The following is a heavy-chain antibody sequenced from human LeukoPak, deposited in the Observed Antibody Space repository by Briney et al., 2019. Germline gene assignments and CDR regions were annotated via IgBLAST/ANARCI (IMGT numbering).Heavy chain of an antibody. CDR1: GFTFSSYS. D-gene: IGHD6-25*01. V-gene: IGHV3-48*01. CDR2: ISSSSTI. CDR3: ARTGYSSESSFYYYYYGMDV. J-gene: IGHJ6*02. Sequence: GGSLRLSCAASGFTFSSYSMNWVRQAPGKGLEWVSYISSSSTIYYADSVKGRFTISRDNAKNSLYLQMNSLRAEDTAVYYCARTGYSSESSFYYYYYGMDVWGQGTTVTVSS.